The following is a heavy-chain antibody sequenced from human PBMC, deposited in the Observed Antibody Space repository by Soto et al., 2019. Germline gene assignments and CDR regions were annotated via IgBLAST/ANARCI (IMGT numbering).Heavy chain of an antibody. CDR1: GGTFSSYA. D-gene: IGHD3-10*01. Sequence: QVQLVQSGAEVKKPGSSVKVSCKASGGTFSSYAISWMRQAPGQGLEWMGGIIPIFGTANYAQKFQGRVTITADESTSTAYMELSSLRSEDTAAYYCGITMVRGRYYGMDVWGQGTTVTVSS. V-gene: IGHV1-69*12. J-gene: IGHJ6*02. CDR3: GITMVRGRYYGMDV. CDR2: IIPIFGTA.